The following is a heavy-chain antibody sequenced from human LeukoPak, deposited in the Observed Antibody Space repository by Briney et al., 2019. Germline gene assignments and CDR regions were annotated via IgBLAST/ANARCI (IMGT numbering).Heavy chain of an antibody. CDR1: GFTFSSYA. J-gene: IGHJ4*02. CDR3: VKDPSYGDFVL. D-gene: IGHD4-17*01. V-gene: IGHV3-23*01. Sequence: GGSLRLSCAASGFTFSSYAMSWVRQAPGKGLEWVSGISGSGDRTHDADSVKGRFTISRDNSRKTLYLQMNSLRAEDTAVYYCVKDPSYGDFVLWGQGALVTVSS. CDR2: ISGSGDRT.